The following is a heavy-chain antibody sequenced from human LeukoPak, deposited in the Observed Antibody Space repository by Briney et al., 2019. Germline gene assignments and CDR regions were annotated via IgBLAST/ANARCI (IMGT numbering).Heavy chain of an antibody. Sequence: SETLSLTCTVSGGSISSSSYYWSWIRQPPGKGLEWIGYIYYSGSTNYNPSLKSRVTISVDTSKNQFSLKLSSVTAADTAVYYCARLPTGYPNWFDPWGQGSLVTVSS. CDR1: GGSISSSSYY. CDR3: ARLPTGYPNWFDP. V-gene: IGHV4-61*01. D-gene: IGHD3-9*01. CDR2: IYYSGST. J-gene: IGHJ5*02.